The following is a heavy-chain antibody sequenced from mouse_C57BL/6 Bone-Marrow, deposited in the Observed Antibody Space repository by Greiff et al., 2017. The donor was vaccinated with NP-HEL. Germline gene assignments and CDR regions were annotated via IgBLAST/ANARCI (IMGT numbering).Heavy chain of an antibody. Sequence: DVKLQESGGDLVKPGGSLKLSCAASGFTFSSYGMSWVRQTPDKWLEWVATISRGGSYTYYPDRVKGRFTISRDNAKNTLYLKMSSLKSEDTARYYCARPCHYAWFAYWGQETLVTVSA. J-gene: IGHJ3*01. V-gene: IGHV5-6*02. D-gene: IGHD1-2*01. CDR1: GFTFSSYG. CDR3: ARPCHYAWFAY. CDR2: ISRGGSYT.